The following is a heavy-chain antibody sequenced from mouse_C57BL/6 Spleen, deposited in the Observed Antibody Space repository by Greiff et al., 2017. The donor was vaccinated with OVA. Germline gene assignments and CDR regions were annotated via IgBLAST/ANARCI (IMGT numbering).Heavy chain of an antibody. J-gene: IGHJ2*01. CDR1: GYTFTSYG. CDR3: AEEREDYYGSSLDHFDY. Sequence: QVQLQQSGAELARPGASVKLSCKASGYTFTSYGISWVKQRTGQGLEWIGEIYPRSGNTYYNEKFKGKATLTADKSSSTAYMELRSLTSEDSAVYFSAEEREDYYGSSLDHFDYWGQGTTVTVSS. V-gene: IGHV1-81*01. CDR2: IYPRSGNT. D-gene: IGHD1-1*01.